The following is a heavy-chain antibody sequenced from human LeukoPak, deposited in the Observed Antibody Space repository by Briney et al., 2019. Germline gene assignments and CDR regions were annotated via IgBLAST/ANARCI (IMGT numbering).Heavy chain of an antibody. J-gene: IGHJ4*02. CDR3: ARARNDYDSNGFSLLDY. CDR1: GISFSSHG. Sequence: GGSLRLSCTASGISFSSHGMHWVRQASGKGLEWVAVIWYDGSNIYYADSVKGRFTISRDNSKNTLYLQLNSLRAEDTALYYCARARNDYDSNGFSLLDYWGQGTLVTVSS. D-gene: IGHD3-22*01. CDR2: IWYDGSNI. V-gene: IGHV3-33*01.